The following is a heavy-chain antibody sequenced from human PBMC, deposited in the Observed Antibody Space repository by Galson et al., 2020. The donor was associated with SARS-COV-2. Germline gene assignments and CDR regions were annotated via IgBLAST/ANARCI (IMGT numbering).Heavy chain of an antibody. CDR3: ARDSNGWSFVYYFDF. Sequence: ASVKVSCKASGYTFTSYAMHWVRQAPGQRLEWMGWINAANGNTKYSQKFQDRITLTRDTSASTGYMELSSLRYEDTAVYYCARDSNGWSFVYYFDFWGQGNLVTVSS. D-gene: IGHD6-19*01. J-gene: IGHJ4*02. V-gene: IGHV1-3*01. CDR1: GYTFTSYA. CDR2: INAANGNT.